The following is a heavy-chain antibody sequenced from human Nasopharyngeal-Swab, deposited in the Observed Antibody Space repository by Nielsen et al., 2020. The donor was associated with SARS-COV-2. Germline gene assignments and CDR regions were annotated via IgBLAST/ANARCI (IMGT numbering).Heavy chain of an antibody. V-gene: IGHV3-74*01. CDR2: INSDGRTT. CDR3: ARGYSGNYYYYGMDL. Sequence: GGSLRLSCAASGFTFSSYWMHWVRQAPGKGLEWVSRINSDGRTTSYADSVKGRFTVSRDNAKNTLYLQMNSLRAEDTAVYYCARGYSGNYYYYGMDLWGQGTTVTVSS. CDR1: GFTFSSYW. D-gene: IGHD1-26*01. J-gene: IGHJ6*02.